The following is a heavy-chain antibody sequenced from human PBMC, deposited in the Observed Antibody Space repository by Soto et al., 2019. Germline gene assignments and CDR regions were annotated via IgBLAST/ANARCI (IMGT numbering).Heavy chain of an antibody. J-gene: IGHJ4*02. CDR3: ARGETGTKPGGFDY. CDR2: IYHSGST. V-gene: IGHV4-30-2*01. CDR1: GGSISSGGYS. Sequence: QLQLQESGSGLVKPSQTLSLTCAVSGGSISSGGYSWILIRQPPGKGLEWIGYIYHSGSTYYNPSLKSRVTISVDRSKNQFSLKLSSVTAADTAVYYCARGETGTKPGGFDYWGQGTLVTVSS. D-gene: IGHD1-7*01.